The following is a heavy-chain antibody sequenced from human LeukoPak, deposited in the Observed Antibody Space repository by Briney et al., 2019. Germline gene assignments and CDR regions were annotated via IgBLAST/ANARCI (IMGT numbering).Heavy chain of an antibody. CDR1: GFTVSRNY. J-gene: IGHJ4*02. V-gene: IGHV3-66*01. D-gene: IGHD6-13*01. CDR3: ARAGPSSSWHQFDY. CDR2: IYSGGRT. Sequence: GGSLRLSCAASGFTVSRNYMSWVRQAPGKGLEWVSVIYSGGRTYYADSVKGRFTISRDNSKNTLYLQMSRLRAEDTAVYYCARAGPSSSWHQFDYWGQGTLVTVSS.